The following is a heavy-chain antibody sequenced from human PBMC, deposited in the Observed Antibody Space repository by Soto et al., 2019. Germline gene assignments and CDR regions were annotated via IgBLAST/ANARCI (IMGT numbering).Heavy chain of an antibody. J-gene: IGHJ4*02. Sequence: SSETLSLTCTVSGGSVSSSSYYWTWIRQPPGRGLEWIGYIYYSGSTNYNPSLKSRVTISVDTSKNQFSLKLSSVTAADTAVYYCARSPGDSPPSYFDYWGQGTLVTVSS. V-gene: IGHV4-61*01. D-gene: IGHD2-21*02. CDR3: ARSPGDSPPSYFDY. CDR2: IYYSGST. CDR1: GGSVSSSSYY.